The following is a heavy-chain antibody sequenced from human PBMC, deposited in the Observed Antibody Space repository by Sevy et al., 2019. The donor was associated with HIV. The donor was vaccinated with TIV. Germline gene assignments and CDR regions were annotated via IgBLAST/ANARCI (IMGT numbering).Heavy chain of an antibody. V-gene: IGHV3-49*03. CDR1: GFTFGDYA. CDR3: TRALATADTPEYYFDY. CDR2: IRRNSHEPYGGTT. Sequence: GGSLRLSCTSSGFTFGDYAMSWFRQAPGKGLEWVAFIRRNSHEPYGGTTEYAASVKGRFTISRDDSKRIAYLQRNSLKAEDTAVYYCTRALATADTPEYYFDYWGQGILVTVSS. J-gene: IGHJ4*02. D-gene: IGHD5-12*01.